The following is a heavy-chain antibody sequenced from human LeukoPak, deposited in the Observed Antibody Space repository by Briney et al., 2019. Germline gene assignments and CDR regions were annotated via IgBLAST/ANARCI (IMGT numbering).Heavy chain of an antibody. CDR2: IFWDGGTT. J-gene: IGHJ4*02. Sequence: GGSLRLSCAASGFTFDDFAMHWVRQPPGKGLEWVSLIFWDGGTTYYGDSVKGRFTISRDNSKNTLYLQMNSLRAEDTAVYYCARDGDYYDSSGYYFYWGQGTLVTVSS. V-gene: IGHV3-43D*03. D-gene: IGHD3-22*01. CDR1: GFTFDDFA. CDR3: ARDGDYYDSSGYYFY.